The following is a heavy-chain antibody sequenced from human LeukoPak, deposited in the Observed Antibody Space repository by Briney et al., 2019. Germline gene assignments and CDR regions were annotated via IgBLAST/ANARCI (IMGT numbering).Heavy chain of an antibody. Sequence: GGSLRLSCVASGFTFSSYWMHWVGQAPGKGLVWVSRINSDGSSTTYADSVKGRFTISRDNAKNTLWLQMNSLRAEDTAVYYCVQSSPTIDYWGQGTPVTVSS. V-gene: IGHV3-74*01. CDR3: VQSSPTIDY. D-gene: IGHD5-12*01. J-gene: IGHJ4*02. CDR1: GFTFSSYW. CDR2: INSDGSST.